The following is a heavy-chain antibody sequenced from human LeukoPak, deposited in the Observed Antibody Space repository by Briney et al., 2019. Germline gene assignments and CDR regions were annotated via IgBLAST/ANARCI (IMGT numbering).Heavy chain of an antibody. V-gene: IGHV3-20*04. CDR2: INWNGGST. CDR3: ARGMGYCSGGRCYAIDY. CDR1: GFTFDDYG. D-gene: IGHD2-15*01. Sequence: PGGSLRLSCAASGFTFDDYGMSWVRQAPGKGLEWVSGINWNGGSTGYADSVKGRFTISRDNAKNSLYLQMNSLRAEDTALYYCARGMGYCSGGRCYAIDYWGQETLVSVSA. J-gene: IGHJ4*02.